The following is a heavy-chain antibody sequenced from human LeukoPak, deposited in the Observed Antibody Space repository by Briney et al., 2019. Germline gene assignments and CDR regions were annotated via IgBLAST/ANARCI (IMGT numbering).Heavy chain of an antibody. V-gene: IGHV4-59*12. CDR2: IYYSGST. CDR3: ARGLDIVVVVAASGYDY. CDR1: GGSISSYY. Sequence: PSETLSLTCTVSGGSISSYYWSWIRQPPGKGLEWIGYIYYSGSTNYNPSLKSRVTISVDTSKNQFSLKLSSVTAADTAVYYCARGLDIVVVVAASGYDYWGQGTLVTVSS. J-gene: IGHJ4*02. D-gene: IGHD2-15*01.